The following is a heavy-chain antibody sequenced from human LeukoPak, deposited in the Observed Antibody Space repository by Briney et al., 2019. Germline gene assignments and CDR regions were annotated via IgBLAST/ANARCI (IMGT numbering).Heavy chain of an antibody. CDR3: ARVPDRYDPYFDY. Sequence: WGSLRLSCAASGFTFSSYWMSWVRQAPGKGLEWVANINQDGSGKYYVDSVKGRFTVSRDNAKNSLYLQMNSLRAEDTAVYYCARVPDRYDPYFDYWGQGTLVTVSS. CDR2: INQDGSGK. D-gene: IGHD3-3*01. V-gene: IGHV3-7*01. CDR1: GFTFSSYW. J-gene: IGHJ4*02.